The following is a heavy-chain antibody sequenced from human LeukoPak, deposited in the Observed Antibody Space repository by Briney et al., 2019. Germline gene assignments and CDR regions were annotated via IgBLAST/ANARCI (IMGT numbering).Heavy chain of an antibody. CDR3: ATLGGAYGGRFDY. Sequence: GGSLRLSCAASGFTFSPYSLNWVRQAPGKGLEWVAYISSGGSPFYYADSVKGRFTISRDNANNLLYLQMNSLRADDTAVYYCATLGGAYGGRFDYWGQGTLVTVSS. D-gene: IGHD4-23*01. CDR1: GFTFSPYS. V-gene: IGHV3-48*04. CDR2: ISSGGSPF. J-gene: IGHJ4*02.